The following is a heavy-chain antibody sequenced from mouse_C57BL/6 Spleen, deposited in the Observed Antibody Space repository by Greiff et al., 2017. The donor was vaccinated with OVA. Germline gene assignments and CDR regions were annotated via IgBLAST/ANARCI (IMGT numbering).Heavy chain of an antibody. D-gene: IGHD1-1*01. Sequence: QVQLQQSGAELVKPGASVKMSCKASGYTFTSYWITWVKQRPGQGLEWIGDIYPGSGSTNYNEKFKSKATLTVDTSSSTAYMQLSSLTSEDSAVYYCARRITTVVGGYFDVWGTGTTVTVSS. V-gene: IGHV1-55*01. CDR2: IYPGSGST. CDR1: GYTFTSYW. CDR3: ARRITTVVGGYFDV. J-gene: IGHJ1*03.